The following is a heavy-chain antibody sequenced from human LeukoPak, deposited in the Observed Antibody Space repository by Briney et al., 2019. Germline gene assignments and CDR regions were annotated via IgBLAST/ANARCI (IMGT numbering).Heavy chain of an antibody. J-gene: IGHJ6*02. Sequence: GGSLRLSCAASGFTFSSYGMHWVRQAPGKGQEWVAVISYDGSNKYYADSVKGRFTISRDNSKNTLYLQMNSLRAEDTAVYYCAKMCGGDCYYADPYYYYYGMDVWGQGTTVTVSS. CDR2: ISYDGSNK. V-gene: IGHV3-30*18. CDR1: GFTFSSYG. D-gene: IGHD2-21*02. CDR3: AKMCGGDCYYADPYYYYYGMDV.